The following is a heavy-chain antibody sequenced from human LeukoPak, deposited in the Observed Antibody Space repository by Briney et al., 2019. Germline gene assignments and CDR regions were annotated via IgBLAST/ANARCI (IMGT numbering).Heavy chain of an antibody. Sequence: GGSLRLSCAASGFLFANHWMSWVRQAPGKGLEWVADIKQGGSEKLYADSVKGRFTIFRDDAKNSLSLQMDNLRPEDTAVYYCARGPRYGLRSDFLDSWGQGTLVTVSS. D-gene: IGHD3-10*01. CDR2: IKQGGSEK. CDR3: ARGPRYGLRSDFLDS. V-gene: IGHV3-7*01. CDR1: GFLFANHW. J-gene: IGHJ5*01.